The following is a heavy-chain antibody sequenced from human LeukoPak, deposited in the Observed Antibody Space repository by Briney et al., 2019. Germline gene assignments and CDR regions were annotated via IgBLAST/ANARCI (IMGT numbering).Heavy chain of an antibody. Sequence: GGSLRLSCAASGFTFSSYSMNWVRQAPGKGLEWVSHISSSSNTIYYADSVKGRFTISRDNANNSLYLQMNSLRAEDTAVYYYARDGVVAGPWHFDYWGQGTLVTVSS. CDR2: ISSSSNTI. CDR3: ARDGVVAGPWHFDY. D-gene: IGHD2-15*01. CDR1: GFTFSSYS. V-gene: IGHV3-48*01. J-gene: IGHJ4*02.